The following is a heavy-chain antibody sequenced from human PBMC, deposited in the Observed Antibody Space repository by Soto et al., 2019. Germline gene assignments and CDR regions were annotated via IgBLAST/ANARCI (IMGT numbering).Heavy chain of an antibody. D-gene: IGHD3-3*01. Sequence: SVKVSCKASGGTFSSYAISWVRQAPGQRLEWMGGIIPIFGTANYAQKLQGRVTMTTDTSTSTAYMELRSLRSDDTAVYYCARDQGDVLRFLEWFPYYYGMAVWGQGTTVTVSS. CDR3: ARDQGDVLRFLEWFPYYYGMAV. J-gene: IGHJ6*02. CDR2: IIPIFGTA. V-gene: IGHV1-69*05. CDR1: GGTFSSYA.